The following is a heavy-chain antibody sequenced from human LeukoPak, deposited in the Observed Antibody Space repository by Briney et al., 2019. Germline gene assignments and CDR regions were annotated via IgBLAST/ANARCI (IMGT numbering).Heavy chain of an antibody. CDR3: ARLHSSSWKRAYYYMDV. CDR1: GGSFSGYY. J-gene: IGHJ6*03. D-gene: IGHD6-13*01. V-gene: IGHV4-34*01. CDR2: INHSGST. Sequence: KPSETLSLTCAVYGGSFSGYYWSWIRQPPGKGLEWIGEINHSGSTNYNPSLKSRVTISVDTSKNQFSLKLSSVTAADTAVYYCARLHSSSWKRAYYYMDVWGKGTTVTVSS.